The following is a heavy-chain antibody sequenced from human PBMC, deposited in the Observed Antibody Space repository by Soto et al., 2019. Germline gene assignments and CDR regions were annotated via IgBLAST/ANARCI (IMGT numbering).Heavy chain of an antibody. CDR3: ARGRDSGLYYIDY. Sequence: GGALILSYAASGFIFSDYDQHWGRHVTGKGLEWVSTISTAGDTYYPGSVKGRFTISRENAKNSLFLQMNSLRADDTAVYYCARGRDSGLYYIDYWGQGTLVTVSS. J-gene: IGHJ4*02. V-gene: IGHV3-13*01. CDR2: ISTAGDT. D-gene: IGHD2-21*01. CDR1: GFIFSDYD.